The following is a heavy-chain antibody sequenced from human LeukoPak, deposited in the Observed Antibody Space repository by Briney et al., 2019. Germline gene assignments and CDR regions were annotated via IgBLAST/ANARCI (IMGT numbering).Heavy chain of an antibody. V-gene: IGHV4-4*07. Sequence: SETLSLTCTVSGGSISSYYWSWIRQPAGKGLEWIGRIYTSGSTNYNPSLKSRVTISVDTSKNQFSLKLSSVTAADTAVYYCARAIRITYCSSTSCYVDWFDPWGQGTLVTVSS. CDR3: ARAIRITYCSSTSCYVDWFDP. CDR2: IYTSGST. D-gene: IGHD2-2*01. J-gene: IGHJ5*02. CDR1: GGSISSYY.